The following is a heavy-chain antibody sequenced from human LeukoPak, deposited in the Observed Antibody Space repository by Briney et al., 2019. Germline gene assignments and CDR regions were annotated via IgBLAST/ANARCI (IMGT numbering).Heavy chain of an antibody. CDR1: GGTFSSYA. CDR2: IIPIFGTA. D-gene: IGHD3-10*01. J-gene: IGHJ5*02. Sequence: SVKVSCKASGGTFSSYAISWVRQAPGQGLEWMGGIIPIFGTANYAQKFQGRVTITADESTSTAYMELSSLRSEDTAVYYCARRITMVRGAISWFDPWGQGALVTVSS. CDR3: ARRITMVRGAISWFDP. V-gene: IGHV1-69*13.